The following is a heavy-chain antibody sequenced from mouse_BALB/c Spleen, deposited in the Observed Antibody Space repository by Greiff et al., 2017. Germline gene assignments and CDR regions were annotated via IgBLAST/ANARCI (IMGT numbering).Heavy chain of an antibody. CDR2: INPSTGYT. CDR1: GYTFTSYW. V-gene: IGHV1-7*01. J-gene: IGHJ4*01. Sequence: QVQLQQSGAELAKPGASVKMSCKASGYTFTSYWMHWVKQRPGQGLEWIGYINPSTGYTEYNQKVKDKATLTADKSSSTAYMQLSSLTSEDSAVYYCARSGLRYAMDYWGQGTSVTVSS. D-gene: IGHD2-2*01. CDR3: ARSGLRYAMDY.